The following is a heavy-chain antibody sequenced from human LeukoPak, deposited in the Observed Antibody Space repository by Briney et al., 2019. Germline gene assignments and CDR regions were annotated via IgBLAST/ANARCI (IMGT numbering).Heavy chain of an antibody. CDR1: GYTFTSCG. D-gene: IGHD3-3*01. Sequence: ASVKVSCKASGYTFTSCGINWVRQATGQGLEWMGWMNPNSGNTGYAQKFQGRVTMTRNTSISTAYMELSSLRSEDTAVYYCARANPQWNYDFWSGPVRGGMDVWGQGTTVTVSS. J-gene: IGHJ6*02. V-gene: IGHV1-8*02. CDR3: ARANPQWNYDFWSGPVRGGMDV. CDR2: MNPNSGNT.